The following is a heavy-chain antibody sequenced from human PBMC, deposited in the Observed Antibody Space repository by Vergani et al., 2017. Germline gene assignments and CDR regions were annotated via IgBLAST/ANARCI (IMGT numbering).Heavy chain of an antibody. J-gene: IGHJ5*02. CDR2: IIPIFGTA. CDR3: ARVLEEYSSSSDWFDP. D-gene: IGHD6-6*01. V-gene: IGHV1-69*01. Sequence: QVQLVQSGAEVKKPGSSVKVSCKASGGPFSSYAISWVRQAPGQGLEWMGGIIPIFGTANYAQKFQGRVTITADESTSTAYMDLSSLRSEDTAVYYCARVLEEYSSSSDWFDPWGQGTLVTVSS. CDR1: GGPFSSYA.